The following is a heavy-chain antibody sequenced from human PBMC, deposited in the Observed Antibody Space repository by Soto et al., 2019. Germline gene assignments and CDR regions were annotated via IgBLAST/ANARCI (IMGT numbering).Heavy chain of an antibody. CDR2: ILSNDVK. D-gene: IGHD6-19*01. J-gene: IGHJ4*02. CDR3: ARFPSQWPDPHLFDY. V-gene: IGHV2-26*01. CDR1: DFSLINPRMG. Sequence: ESGPTLVNPTETLTLTCVVADFSLINPRMGVSWIRQPPGKALEWLAHILSNDVKSYSTALSDRLTVSKDTSNSQVALTLTDVDPEDTAVYYCARFPSQWPDPHLFDYWGQGTLVTVSS.